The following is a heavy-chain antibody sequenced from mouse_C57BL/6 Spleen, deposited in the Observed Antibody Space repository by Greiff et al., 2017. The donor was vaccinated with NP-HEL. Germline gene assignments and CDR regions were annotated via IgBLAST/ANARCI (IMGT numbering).Heavy chain of an antibody. CDR2: ISSGGDYI. V-gene: IGHV5-9-1*02. CDR1: GFTFSSYA. CDR3: TRENYGSRGPLFDY. Sequence: EVKLMESGEGLVKPGGSLKLSCAASGFTFSSYAMSWVRQTPEKRLEWVAYISSGGDYIYYADTVKGRFTISRDNARNTLYLQMSSLKSEDTAMYYCTRENYGSRGPLFDYWGQGTTLTVSS. D-gene: IGHD1-1*01. J-gene: IGHJ2*01.